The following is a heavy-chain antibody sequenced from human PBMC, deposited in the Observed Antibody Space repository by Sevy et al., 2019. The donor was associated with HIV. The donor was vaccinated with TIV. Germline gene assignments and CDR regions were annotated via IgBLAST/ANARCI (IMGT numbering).Heavy chain of an antibody. Sequence: SVKVSCKASGGTFSSYAISWVGQAPGQGLEWIGGIIPIFGTANYAQKFQGRVTITADESTSTAYMELSSLRSADTAVYYCARDQGESRNSYYFDYWGQGTLVNVSS. J-gene: IGHJ4*02. CDR3: ARDQGESRNSYYFDY. V-gene: IGHV1-69*13. CDR2: IIPIFGTA. D-gene: IGHD3-16*01. CDR1: GGTFSSYA.